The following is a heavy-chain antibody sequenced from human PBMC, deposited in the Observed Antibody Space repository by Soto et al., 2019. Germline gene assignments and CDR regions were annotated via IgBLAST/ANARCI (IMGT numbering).Heavy chain of an antibody. CDR2: IIPIFGTA. Sequence: SVKVSCKASGGTFSSYAISWVRQAPGQGLEWMGGIIPIFGTANYAQKFQGRVTITADESTSTAYMELSSLRSEDTAVYYCASPQYYYESSVYAFDIWGQGTMVTVSS. CDR1: GGTFSSYA. D-gene: IGHD3-22*01. J-gene: IGHJ3*02. CDR3: ASPQYYYESSVYAFDI. V-gene: IGHV1-69*13.